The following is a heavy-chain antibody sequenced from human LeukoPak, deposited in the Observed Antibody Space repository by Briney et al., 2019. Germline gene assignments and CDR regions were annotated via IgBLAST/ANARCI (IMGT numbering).Heavy chain of an antibody. D-gene: IGHD2-8*01. CDR1: GASISSSIYY. CDR2: IYYSGST. Sequence: SETLSLTCTVSGASISSSIYYWGWIRQPPGKGLEWIGSIYYSGSTYYNPSLKSRVTISVDTSKNQFSLKLSSVTAADTAVYYCTRQERYCSNGVCLKHFDYWGQGNLVTVSS. CDR3: TRQERYCSNGVCLKHFDY. J-gene: IGHJ4*02. V-gene: IGHV4-39*01.